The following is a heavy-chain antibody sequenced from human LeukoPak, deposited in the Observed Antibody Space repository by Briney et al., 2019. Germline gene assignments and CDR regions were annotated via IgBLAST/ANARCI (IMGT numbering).Heavy chain of an antibody. D-gene: IGHD7-27*01. J-gene: IGHJ3*02. Sequence: GGSLRLSCAASGFTFSSYSMNWVRQAPGKGLEWVSYISSSSSTIYYADSVKGRFTISRDNAKNSLYLQMNSLRAEDTAVYYCFMGTGDISDAFDIWGQGTMVTVSS. CDR3: FMGTGDISDAFDI. CDR1: GFTFSSYS. V-gene: IGHV3-48*01. CDR2: ISSSSSTI.